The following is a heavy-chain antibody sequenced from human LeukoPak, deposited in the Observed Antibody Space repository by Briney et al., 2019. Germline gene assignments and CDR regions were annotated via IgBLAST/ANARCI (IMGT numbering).Heavy chain of an antibody. CDR3: AKDFEGYSSSWYYFDY. D-gene: IGHD6-13*01. Sequence: GGSLRLSCAASGFTFNNYAMSWVHQAPGKGLEWVSTISGSGGRTYYADSVKGRFTISRDNSKNTLYLQMNSLRVEDTAIYYCAKDFEGYSSSWYYFDYWGQGTLVTVSS. CDR1: GFTFNNYA. V-gene: IGHV3-23*01. CDR2: ISGSGGRT. J-gene: IGHJ4*02.